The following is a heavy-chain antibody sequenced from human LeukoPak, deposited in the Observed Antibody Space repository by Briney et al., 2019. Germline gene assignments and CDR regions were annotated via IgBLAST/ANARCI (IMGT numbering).Heavy chain of an antibody. V-gene: IGHV1-8*01. CDR1: GYTFTSYD. D-gene: IGHD5-24*01. CDR2: MNPNSGNT. Sequence: ASVKVSCKASGYTFTSYDINWVRQATGQGLEWMGWMNPNSGNTGYAQKFQGRVTMTRNTSISTAYMELSSLRSEDTAVYYCARRDGYNYVFDYWGQGTLVTVSS. CDR3: ARRDGYNYVFDY. J-gene: IGHJ4*02.